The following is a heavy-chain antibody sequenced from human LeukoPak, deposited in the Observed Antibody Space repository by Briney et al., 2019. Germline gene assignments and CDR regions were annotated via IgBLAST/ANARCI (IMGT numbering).Heavy chain of an antibody. V-gene: IGHV1-69*04. Sequence: GASVKVSCKASGGTFSSYAISWVRQAPGQGLEWMERIIPILGIANYAQKFQGRVTITADKSTSTAYMELSSLRSEDTAVYYCARERRDGYNPMYYFDYWGQGTLVTVSS. CDR1: GGTFSSYA. CDR2: IIPILGIA. CDR3: ARERRDGYNPMYYFDY. J-gene: IGHJ4*02. D-gene: IGHD5-12*01.